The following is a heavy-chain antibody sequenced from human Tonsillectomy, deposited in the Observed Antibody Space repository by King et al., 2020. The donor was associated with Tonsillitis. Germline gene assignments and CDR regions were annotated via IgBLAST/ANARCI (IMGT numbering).Heavy chain of an antibody. CDR1: GFNLRSYA. CDR3: AKDLEYSSSPTTFDY. V-gene: IGHV3-23*04. D-gene: IGHD6-6*01. CDR2: ISGSGGST. J-gene: IGHJ4*02. Sequence: EVQLVESGGGLVQPGGSLRLSCAASGFNLRSYAMSWVRQAPGKGLEWVSSISGSGGSTYYADSVKGRFTISRDNSKSTLHLQMNSLRAEDTAIYYCAKDLEYSSSPTTFDYWGQGTLVTVSS.